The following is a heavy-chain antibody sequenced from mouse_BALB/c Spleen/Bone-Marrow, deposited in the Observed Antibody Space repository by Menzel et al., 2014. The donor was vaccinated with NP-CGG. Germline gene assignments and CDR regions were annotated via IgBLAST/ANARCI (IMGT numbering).Heavy chain of an antibody. CDR3: ARPYGNYFDY. V-gene: IGHV5-9-4*01. CDR1: GFTFSSYA. D-gene: IGHD2-1*01. Sequence: EVKLMESGGGLVKPGGSLKLSCAASGFTFSSYAMSWVRQSPEKRLEWVAEISSGGSYTYYPDTVTGRFTISRDNAKNTLYLEMSSLRSEDTAMYYCARPYGNYFDYWGQGTTLTVSS. J-gene: IGHJ2*01. CDR2: ISSGGSYT.